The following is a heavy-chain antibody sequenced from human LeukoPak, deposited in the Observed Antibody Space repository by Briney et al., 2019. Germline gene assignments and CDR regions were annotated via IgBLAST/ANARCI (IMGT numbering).Heavy chain of an antibody. J-gene: IGHJ4*02. V-gene: IGHV4-59*08. CDR2: IYYSGST. Sequence: KPSETLSLTCTVSGGSISSYYWSWIRQTPGKGLEWIGYIYYSGSTNYNPPLKSRVNISVDTSKNQFSLKLSSVTAADTALYYCASLYCSSTSCYLFHWGQGTLVTVSS. CDR1: GGSISSYY. CDR3: ASLYCSSTSCYLFH. D-gene: IGHD2-2*01.